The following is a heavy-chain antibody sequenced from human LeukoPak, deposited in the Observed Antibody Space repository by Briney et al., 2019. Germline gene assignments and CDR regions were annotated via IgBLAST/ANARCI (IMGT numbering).Heavy chain of an antibody. CDR1: GGTFSSYA. J-gene: IGHJ6*04. V-gene: IGHV1-69*01. D-gene: IGHD2-2*01. Sequence: SVKVSCKASGGTFSSYAISWVRQAPGQGLEWMGGIIPIFGTANYAQKFQGRVTITADESTSTAYMELSSLRSEDTAVCYCARSIVVVPAAMWHGMDVWGKGTTVTVSS. CDR2: IIPIFGTA. CDR3: ARSIVVVPAAMWHGMDV.